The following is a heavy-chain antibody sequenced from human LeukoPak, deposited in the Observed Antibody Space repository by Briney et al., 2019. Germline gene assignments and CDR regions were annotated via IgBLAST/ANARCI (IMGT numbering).Heavy chain of an antibody. CDR2: IYYSGST. CDR1: GGSISSSSYY. V-gene: IGHV4-39*07. Sequence: PSEALSLTCTVSGGSISSSSYYWGWIRQPPGKGLEWIGSIYYSGSTYYNPSLKSRVTISVDTSKNQFSLKLSSVTAADTAVYYCARDGSGYDSGWFDPWGQGTLVTVSS. J-gene: IGHJ5*02. D-gene: IGHD5-12*01. CDR3: ARDGSGYDSGWFDP.